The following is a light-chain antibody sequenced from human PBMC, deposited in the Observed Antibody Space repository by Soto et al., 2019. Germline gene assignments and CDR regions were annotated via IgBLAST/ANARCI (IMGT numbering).Light chain of an antibody. CDR2: DAS. J-gene: IGKJ5*01. CDR1: QNIRNL. Sequence: EIQLTQSPSTLSAAVXDSVTITCRASQNIRNLLAWYQQKPRNAPKPLFYDASTLKTGVPSRSSRRGCGSEINITITGLQPDYFATYFCQQYNTYSTLGQGTRLEIK. CDR3: QQYNTYST. V-gene: IGKV1-5*01.